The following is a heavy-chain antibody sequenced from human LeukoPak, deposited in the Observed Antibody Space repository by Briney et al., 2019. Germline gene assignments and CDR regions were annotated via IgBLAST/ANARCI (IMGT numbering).Heavy chain of an antibody. CDR2: ISAHNGNT. V-gene: IGHV1-18*04. Sequence: ASVKVSCKASGYTFTSYAMHWVRQAPGQGLEWLGWISAHNGNTNYAQNFQGRVTMTTDTSTSTAYMELRSLRSDDTAVYYCARDGSSGYYYWYFDLWGRGTLVTVSS. J-gene: IGHJ2*01. D-gene: IGHD3-22*01. CDR3: ARDGSSGYYYWYFDL. CDR1: GYTFTSYA.